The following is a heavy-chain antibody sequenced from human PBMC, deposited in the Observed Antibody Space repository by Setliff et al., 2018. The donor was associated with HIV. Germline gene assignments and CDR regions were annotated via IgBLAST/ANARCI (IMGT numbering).Heavy chain of an antibody. CDR1: GGSISSSSYY. CDR2: IYYSGST. V-gene: IGHV4-39*07. J-gene: IGHJ3*02. CDR3: ASLYNWNPRGGVGGAFDI. D-gene: IGHD1-20*01. Sequence: SETLSLTCTVSGGSISSSSYYWGWIRQPPGKGLEWIGSIYYSGSTYYNPSLKSRVTILVDTSKKQLSLKMSSVTAADTAVYYCASLYNWNPRGGVGGAFDIWGQGTMVTVTS.